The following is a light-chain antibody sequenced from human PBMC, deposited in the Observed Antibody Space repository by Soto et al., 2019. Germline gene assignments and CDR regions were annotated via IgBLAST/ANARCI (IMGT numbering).Light chain of an antibody. CDR3: QKYNSALQT. J-gene: IGKJ1*01. CDR2: AAS. CDR1: QGISNY. Sequence: DIQMTQSPSSPSASVGDRVTIPCRASQGISNYLAWYQQKPGKVPKLLIYAASTLQSGVPSRFSGSGSGTDFTLTISSLQPEDVATYYCQKYNSALQTFGQGTRWIS. V-gene: IGKV1-27*01.